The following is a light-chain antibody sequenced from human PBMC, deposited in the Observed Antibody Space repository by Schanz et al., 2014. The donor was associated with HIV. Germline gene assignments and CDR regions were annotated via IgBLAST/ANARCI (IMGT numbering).Light chain of an antibody. V-gene: IGLV2-18*02. CDR1: SSDIG. CDR2: AVN. J-gene: IGLJ1*01. Sequence: QSALTQPPSASGSPGQSVAISCTGASSDIGVSWYQQYPGNAPKLMIFAVNRRTSGVPDRFSGAKSGNTASLTISGLQAGDETDFYCSSYTTTSTYVFGAGTKLTVL. CDR3: SSYTTTSTYV.